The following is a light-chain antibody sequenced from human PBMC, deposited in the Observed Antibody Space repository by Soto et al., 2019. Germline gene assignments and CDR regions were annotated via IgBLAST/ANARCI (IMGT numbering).Light chain of an antibody. Sequence: EILMTQSPATLSVSPGERATLSCRASQSVRSNLAWYQRKPGQAPRLLIYGASTRATDVPARFSGSGSGTEFTLTIRSLQSDDFAIYYWQQYDNWPTFGQGTRLENK. CDR3: QQYDNWPT. V-gene: IGKV3-15*01. J-gene: IGKJ5*01. CDR1: QSVRSN. CDR2: GAS.